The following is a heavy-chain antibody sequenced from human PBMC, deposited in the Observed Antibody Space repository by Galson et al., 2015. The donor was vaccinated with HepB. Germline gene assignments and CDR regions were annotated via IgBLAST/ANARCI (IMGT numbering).Heavy chain of an antibody. CDR3: ASNLRVLAQSYYYYYYMDV. CDR1: GGSISSGGYY. D-gene: IGHD4/OR15-4a*01. Sequence: TLSLTCTVSGGSISSGGYYWSWIRQHPGKGLEWIGYIYYSGSTYYNPSLKSRVTISVDTSKNQFSLKLSSVTAADTAVYYCASNLRVLAQSYYYYYYMDVWGKGTTATVSS. V-gene: IGHV4-31*03. CDR2: IYYSGST. J-gene: IGHJ6*03.